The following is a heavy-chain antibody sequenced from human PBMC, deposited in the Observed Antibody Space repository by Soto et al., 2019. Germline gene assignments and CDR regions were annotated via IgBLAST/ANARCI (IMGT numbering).Heavy chain of an antibody. CDR2: IYYSGST. CDR3: ARGASYDSYDALDI. V-gene: IGHV4-31*03. CDR1: GGSISSGGYY. J-gene: IGHJ3*02. Sequence: QVQLQESGPGLVKPSQTLSLTCTVSGGSISSGGYYWSWIRQHPGKGLEWIGYIYYSGSTSYNPSLKRRLTISVDTSKNQFSLKLISVTAADTAVYYCARGASYDSYDALDIWGQGTMVTVSS. D-gene: IGHD2-21*02.